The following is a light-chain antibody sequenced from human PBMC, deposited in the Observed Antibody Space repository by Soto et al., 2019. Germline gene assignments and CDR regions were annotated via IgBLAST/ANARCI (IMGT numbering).Light chain of an antibody. Sequence: EIVMTQSPATLSVFPGERATLSCRASQSVSSNLAWYQQKPGQAPRLLIYGATTRATGLPARFSGSGSGTEFTLTISSLQSEDYAVYYCQQYNKWPLTFGQGTKLEIK. CDR2: GAT. V-gene: IGKV3-15*01. CDR1: QSVSSN. CDR3: QQYNKWPLT. J-gene: IGKJ2*01.